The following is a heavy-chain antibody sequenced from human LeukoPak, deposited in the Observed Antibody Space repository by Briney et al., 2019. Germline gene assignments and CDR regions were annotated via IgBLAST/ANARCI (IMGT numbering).Heavy chain of an antibody. CDR2: TYYRLKRYN. CDR1: GDSVSSNSAA. Sequence: SQTLSLTCAISGDSVSSNSAAWNWIRQSPSRGLEWLGRTYYRLKRYNDYAVSVKSRITINPETSKNQFSLQLDSVTPEDTAVYYCARDIDAYYGSGSNWFDPWGQGTLVTVSS. J-gene: IGHJ5*02. D-gene: IGHD3-10*01. CDR3: ARDIDAYYGSGSNWFDP. V-gene: IGHV6-1*01.